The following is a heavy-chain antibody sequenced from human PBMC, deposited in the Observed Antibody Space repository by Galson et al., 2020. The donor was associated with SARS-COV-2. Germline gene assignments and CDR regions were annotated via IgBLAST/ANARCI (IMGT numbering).Heavy chain of an antibody. J-gene: IGHJ4*02. Sequence: SQTLSLTCTVSGGSISSSSYYWGWIRQPPGKGLEWIGSIYYSGSTYYNPSLKSRVTISVDTSKNQFSLKLSSVTAADTAVYYCARHGLGRGSSHDYWGQGTLVTVSS. CDR1: GGSISSSSYY. CDR3: ARHGLGRGSSHDY. V-gene: IGHV4-39*01. D-gene: IGHD2-15*01. CDR2: IYYSGST.